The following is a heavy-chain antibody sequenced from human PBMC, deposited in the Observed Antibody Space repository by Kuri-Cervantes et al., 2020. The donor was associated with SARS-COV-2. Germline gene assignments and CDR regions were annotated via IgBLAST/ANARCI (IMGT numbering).Heavy chain of an antibody. CDR2: IYTSGST. CDR3: ARGQLLFDP. D-gene: IGHD5-24*01. CDR1: GGSISSYY. J-gene: IGHJ5*02. V-gene: IGHV4-4*07. Sequence: ESLKISCTVSGGSISSYYWSWIRQPAGKGLEWIGRIYTSGSTNYNPSLKSRVTISVDTSKNQFSLKLSSVTAADTAVYYCARGQLLFDPRGQGTLVTVSS.